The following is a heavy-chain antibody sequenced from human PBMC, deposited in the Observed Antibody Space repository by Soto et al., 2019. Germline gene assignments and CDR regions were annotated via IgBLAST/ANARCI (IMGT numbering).Heavy chain of an antibody. CDR3: ARFSGGRYNTYYFYYSMDV. D-gene: IGHD2-15*01. V-gene: IGHV1-18*04. J-gene: IGHJ6*02. CDR1: GYTFTSCG. CDR2: ISAYSGNT. Sequence: ASVKVSCKASGYTFTSCGISWVRQAPGQGLDWMGWISAYSGNTKYAQDLQGRVTMTTDTSTSTAYMELRSLRSDDTAMSYCARFSGGRYNTYYFYYSMDVWGQGTTVTVS.